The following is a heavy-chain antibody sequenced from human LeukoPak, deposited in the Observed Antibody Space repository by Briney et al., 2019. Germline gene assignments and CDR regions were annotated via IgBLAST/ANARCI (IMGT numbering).Heavy chain of an antibody. D-gene: IGHD3-22*01. V-gene: IGHV3-23*01. Sequence: GGFLRLSCAASGFTFSSYAMSWVRQASGKGLEWVSAISGSGGSTFYAVPVKGRFTISRDNSKNTLYLQMNTMRAEDTAVYYCAKDSSSGSRCYYMDVWGKGTTVTVSS. CDR2: ISGSGGST. J-gene: IGHJ6*03. CDR1: GFTFSSYA. CDR3: AKDSSSGSRCYYMDV.